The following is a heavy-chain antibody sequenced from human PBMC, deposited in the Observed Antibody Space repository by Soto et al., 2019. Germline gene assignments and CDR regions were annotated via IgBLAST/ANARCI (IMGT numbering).Heavy chain of an antibody. CDR2: ISYDGSNK. J-gene: IGHJ4*02. D-gene: IGHD1-26*01. CDR1: GFPFSHYG. CDR3: ARYSGKYQGPIDY. V-gene: IGHV3-30*03. Sequence: QVQLVESGGGVVQPGRSLRLSCAPSGFPFSHYGIHGVRQAPGKGLEWLAVISYDGSNKHYADSVKGRFTVSRDNSKNTLYLQMNSLRAEDTAVYFCARYSGKYQGPIDYWGQGTLVTVSS.